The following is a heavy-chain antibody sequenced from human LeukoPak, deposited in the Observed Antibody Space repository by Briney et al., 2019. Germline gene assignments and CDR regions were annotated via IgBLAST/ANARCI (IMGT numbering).Heavy chain of an antibody. CDR3: ARASYTGFDLHFDY. Sequence: GGSLRLSCSASGFSFSGREMVCVRQAPGKGLEWVSYMSKIGKTILHADSVKGRFNISRENATTSLFLQMDSLRAEDTAFYYCARASYTGFDLHFDYWGQGNLVTVSS. V-gene: IGHV3-48*03. CDR2: MSKIGKTI. J-gene: IGHJ4*02. D-gene: IGHD5-12*01. CDR1: GFSFSGRE.